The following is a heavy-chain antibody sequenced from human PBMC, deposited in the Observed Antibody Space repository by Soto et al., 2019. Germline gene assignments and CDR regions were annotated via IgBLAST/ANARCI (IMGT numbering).Heavy chain of an antibody. CDR1: GFTFSSYA. D-gene: IGHD2-2*01. CDR2: ISGSGGST. J-gene: IGHJ4*02. V-gene: IGHV3-23*01. CDR3: ASTTGYCSSTSCYLAY. Sequence: PGGSLRLSCAASGFTFSSYAMSWVRQAPGKGLEWVSAISGSGGSTYYADSVKGRFTISRDNSKKTLYLQMNSLRAEDTALYYCASTTGYCSSTSCYLAYWGQGTLVTVSS.